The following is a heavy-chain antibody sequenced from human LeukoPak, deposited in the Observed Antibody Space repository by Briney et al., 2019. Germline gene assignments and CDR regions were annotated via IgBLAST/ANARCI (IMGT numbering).Heavy chain of an antibody. CDR3: ARGGYSGYDY. CDR2: IYTSGST. J-gene: IGHJ4*02. CDR1: GGSISSGSYY. Sequence: PSETLSLTCTVSGGSISSGSYYWSWIRQPAGKGLEWIGRIYTSGSTNYNPSLKSRVTISVDTSKNQFSLKLSSTAANTAVYYCARGGYSGYDYWGQGTLVTVSS. D-gene: IGHD5-12*01. V-gene: IGHV4-61*02.